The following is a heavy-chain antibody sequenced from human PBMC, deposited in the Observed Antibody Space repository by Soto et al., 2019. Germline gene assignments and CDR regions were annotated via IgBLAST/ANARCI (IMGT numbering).Heavy chain of an antibody. CDR1: GYTFTSYG. CDR3: ARDLWAAAGTFDP. V-gene: IGHV1-18*01. Sequence: ASVKVSCKASGYTFTSYGIIWVRQAPGQGLEWMGWISAYNGNTNYAQKLQGRVTMTTDTSTSTAHMELRSLRSDDTAVYYCARDLWAAAGTFDPWGQGTLVTVSS. J-gene: IGHJ5*02. D-gene: IGHD6-13*01. CDR2: ISAYNGNT.